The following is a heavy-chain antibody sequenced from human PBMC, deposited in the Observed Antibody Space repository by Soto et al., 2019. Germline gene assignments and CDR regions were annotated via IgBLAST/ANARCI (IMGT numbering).Heavy chain of an antibody. Sequence: GGSLRLSCAASGFTFSSYAMSWVRQAPGKGLEWVSAISGSGGSTYYADSVKGRFTISRDNSKNTLYLQMNSLRAEDTAVYYCAKGDPNYYDSTGYYYGMDVWGQGTTVTVSS. J-gene: IGHJ6*02. V-gene: IGHV3-23*01. CDR1: GFTFSSYA. CDR2: ISGSGGST. CDR3: AKGDPNYYDSTGYYYGMDV. D-gene: IGHD3-22*01.